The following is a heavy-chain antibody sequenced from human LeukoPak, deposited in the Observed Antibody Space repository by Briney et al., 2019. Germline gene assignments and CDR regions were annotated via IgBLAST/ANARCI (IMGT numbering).Heavy chain of an antibody. V-gene: IGHV3-43*01. D-gene: IGHD5-12*01. CDR1: GFTFDDYT. CDR3: AKNGYRLSLPDY. CDR2: ISWDGGST. Sequence: GGSLRLSCAASGFTFDDYTMHWVRQAPGKGLEWVSLISWDGGSTYYADSVKGRFTISRDNSKNSLYLQMNSLRTEDTALYYCAKNGYRLSLPDYWGQGTLVTVSS. J-gene: IGHJ4*02.